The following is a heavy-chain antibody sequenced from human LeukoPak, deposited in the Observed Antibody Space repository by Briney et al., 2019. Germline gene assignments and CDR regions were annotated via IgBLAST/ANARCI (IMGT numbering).Heavy chain of an antibody. Sequence: GGSLRLSCAASGFTFSNYYMSWVRQAPGNGLEWVSAISSRSINIYYADSVKGRFTISRDNAKNSLYLQMNSLRAEDTALYYCARAGHDYGDYVERYGAFDIWGQGTMVTVSS. CDR3: ARAGHDYGDYVERYGAFDI. CDR2: ISSRSINI. J-gene: IGHJ3*02. V-gene: IGHV3-21*01. D-gene: IGHD4-17*01. CDR1: GFTFSNYY.